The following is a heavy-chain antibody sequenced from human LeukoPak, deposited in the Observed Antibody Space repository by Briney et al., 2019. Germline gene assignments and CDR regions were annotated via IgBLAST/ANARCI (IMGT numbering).Heavy chain of an antibody. CDR1: GFTLRSNY. D-gene: IGHD3-3*01. V-gene: IGHV3-53*01. CDR3: ARDSVGAFDY. Sequence: GGSLRLPCAASGFTLRSNYMSWVRQAPGKGLEWVSVIYSGGSTYYADSVKGRFTISRDNSKNTLYLQMNSLRAEDTAVYYCARDSVGAFDYWGQGTLVTVSS. CDR2: IYSGGST. J-gene: IGHJ4*02.